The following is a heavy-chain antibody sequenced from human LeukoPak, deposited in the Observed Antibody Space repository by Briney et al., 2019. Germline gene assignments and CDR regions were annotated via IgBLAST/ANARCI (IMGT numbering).Heavy chain of an antibody. CDR1: GGSISSGSYY. CDR2: IYTSGST. CDR3: ARGPKGIAVAGTTAFDI. D-gene: IGHD6-19*01. J-gene: IGHJ3*02. Sequence: PSQTLSLTCTVSGGSISSGSYYWSWIRRPAGKGLEWIGRIYTSGSTNYNPSLKSRVTISVDTSKNQFSLKLSSVTAADTAVYYCARGPKGIAVAGTTAFDIWGQGTMVTVSS. V-gene: IGHV4-61*02.